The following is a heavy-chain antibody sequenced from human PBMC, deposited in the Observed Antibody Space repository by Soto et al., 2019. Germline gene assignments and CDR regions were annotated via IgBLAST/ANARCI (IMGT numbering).Heavy chain of an antibody. D-gene: IGHD5-12*01. CDR1: GLPVSRNY. J-gene: IGHJ4*02. CDR2: IYSGGST. V-gene: IGHV3-53*01. Sequence: GGSLRLSCAASGLPVSRNYISWVRQAPGKGLEWVSVIYSGGSTYYADSVKGRFTISRDNSKNTLYLQMNSLRAEDTAVYYCVMATMAFDYWGQGTLVTVSS. CDR3: VMATMAFDY.